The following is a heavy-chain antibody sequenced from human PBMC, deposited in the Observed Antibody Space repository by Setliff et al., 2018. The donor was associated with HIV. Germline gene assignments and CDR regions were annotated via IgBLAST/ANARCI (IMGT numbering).Heavy chain of an antibody. CDR1: GYTFTGYY. Sequence: ASVKVSCKASGYTFTGYYINWVRRAPGQGLEWMGRINPNIGDTNYTQCFQGRVTMTRDRSINTAYLELSSLKSDDTAVYYCARDKDGFDIWGQGTMVTVS. J-gene: IGHJ3*02. CDR3: ARDKDGFDI. D-gene: IGHD2-15*01. V-gene: IGHV1-2*06. CDR2: INPNIGDT.